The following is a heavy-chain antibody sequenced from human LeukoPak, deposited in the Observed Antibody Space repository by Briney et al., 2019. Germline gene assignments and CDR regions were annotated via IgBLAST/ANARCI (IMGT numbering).Heavy chain of an antibody. CDR2: IRASSGIT. J-gene: IGHJ6*02. CDR3: ARDSDFYDSLTFYGMDV. CDR1: GFSFGDYA. Sequence: GGSLRLFCAASGFSFGDYAMSWVRQAPGKGLEWVSDIRASSGITYYADSVKGRFTISRDNSKNTLYLQMNSLRADDTALYFCARDSDFYDSLTFYGMDVWGQGTTVIVSS. D-gene: IGHD3-3*01. V-gene: IGHV3-23*01.